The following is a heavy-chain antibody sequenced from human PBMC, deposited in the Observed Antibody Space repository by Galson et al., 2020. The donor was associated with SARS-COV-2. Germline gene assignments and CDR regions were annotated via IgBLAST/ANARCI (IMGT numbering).Heavy chain of an antibody. Sequence: PGGSLRLSCAASGFTFSSYSMNWVRQAPGKGLEWVSSISSSSSYIYYADSVKGRFTISRDNAKNSLYLQMNSLRAEDTAVYYCARDHWSSTSWGYYYYGMDVWGQGTTVTVSS. CDR1: GFTFSSYS. CDR2: ISSSSSYI. CDR3: ARDHWSSTSWGYYYYGMDV. V-gene: IGHV3-21*01. D-gene: IGHD2-2*01. J-gene: IGHJ6*02.